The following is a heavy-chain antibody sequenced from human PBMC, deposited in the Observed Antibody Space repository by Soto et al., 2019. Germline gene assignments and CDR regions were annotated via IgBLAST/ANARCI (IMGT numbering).Heavy chain of an antibody. J-gene: IGHJ3*02. V-gene: IGHV1-69*06. D-gene: IGHD6-13*01. CDR2: IIPIFGTA. CDR3: AIQKRENFSRWGGDDAFDI. Sequence: QVQLVQSGAEVKKPGSSVKVSCKASGGTFSSYAISLVRQAPGQGLEWMGGIIPIFGTANYAQKFQGRVTITADKSTSTAYMELSSLRSEDTAVYYCAIQKRENFSRWGGDDAFDIWGQGTIVTVSS. CDR1: GGTFSSYA.